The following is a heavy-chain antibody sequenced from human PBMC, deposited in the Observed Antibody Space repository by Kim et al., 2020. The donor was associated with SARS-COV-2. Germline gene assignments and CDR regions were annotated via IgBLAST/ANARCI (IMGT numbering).Heavy chain of an antibody. CDR2: GST. J-gene: IGHJ5*02. D-gene: IGHD5-18*01. V-gene: IGHV4-59*12. Sequence: GSTNANPPLTSRVTISKDTSTNQFSLRLNSVTAADTAVYYCAKGRQQLPTWGQGTLITVSS. CDR3: AKGRQQLPT.